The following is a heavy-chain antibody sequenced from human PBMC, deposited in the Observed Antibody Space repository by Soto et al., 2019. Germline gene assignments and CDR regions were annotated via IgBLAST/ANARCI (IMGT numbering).Heavy chain of an antibody. V-gene: IGHV3-7*01. D-gene: IGHD3-3*01. CDR2: IKQDGSEK. J-gene: IGHJ6*03. CDR1: GFTFSSYW. CDR3: ARDVTRFLWSYYYYYMDV. Sequence: GGSLRLSCAASGFTFSSYWMSWVRQAPGKGLEWVANIKQDGSEKYYVDSVKGRFTISRDNAKNSLYLQMNSLRAEDTAVYYCARDVTRFLWSYYYYYMDVWGKGTTVTVSS.